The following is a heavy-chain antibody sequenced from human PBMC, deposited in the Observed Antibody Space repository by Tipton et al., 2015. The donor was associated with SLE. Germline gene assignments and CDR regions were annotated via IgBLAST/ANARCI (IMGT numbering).Heavy chain of an antibody. V-gene: IGHV4-4*07. J-gene: IGHJ3*02. CDR1: GASLSGQY. CDR3: ARTLDALDI. Sequence: TLSLTCSVYGASLSGQYWSWIRQPAGKGLEWIGRAYTTGSPYYNPSLESRVAISMDTSKNQFSLKLTAVTAADTAVYYCARTLDALDIWGQGTMVTVSS. CDR2: AYTTGSP.